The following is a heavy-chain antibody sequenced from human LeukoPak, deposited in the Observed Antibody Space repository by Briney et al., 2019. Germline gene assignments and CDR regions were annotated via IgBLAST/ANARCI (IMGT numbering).Heavy chain of an antibody. J-gene: IGHJ4*02. Sequence: GGSLRLSCAASGFTFSDYNMRWIRQAPGKGLEWVSSISRSGSTKYYADSVKGRFTISRDNAKNSLFLQMNSLRAEDTAVYYCARVYSSGWYSWGQGTLVTVSS. CDR1: GFTFSDYN. D-gene: IGHD6-19*01. CDR3: ARVYSSGWYS. CDR2: ISRSGSTK. V-gene: IGHV3-11*04.